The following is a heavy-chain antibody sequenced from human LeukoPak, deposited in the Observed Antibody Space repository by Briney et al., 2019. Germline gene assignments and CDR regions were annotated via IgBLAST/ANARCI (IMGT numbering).Heavy chain of an antibody. D-gene: IGHD3-10*01. CDR2: IRYDGSNE. V-gene: IGHV3-30*02. CDR3: ARDPHYYGSGSYYKFDY. J-gene: IGHJ4*02. CDR1: GFTFSSYA. Sequence: GGSLRLSCAASGFTFSSYAMSWVRQAPGKGLEWVAFIRYDGSNEYYADSVKGRFTISRDNSKNTLYLQMNSLRAEDTAVYYCARDPHYYGSGSYYKFDYWGQGILVTVSS.